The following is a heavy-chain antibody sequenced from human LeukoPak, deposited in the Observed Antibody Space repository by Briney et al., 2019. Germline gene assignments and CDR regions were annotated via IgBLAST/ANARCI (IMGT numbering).Heavy chain of an antibody. Sequence: GGSLRLSCAASGFTFSSYAMSWVRQAPGKGLEWVSTISVSGGDTFYADSVKGRFTTSRDNSKNTLYLQMNSLRAEDTAVYYCAKDVTERDYSGDYWGQGTLVTVSS. V-gene: IGHV3-23*01. CDR2: ISVSGGDT. D-gene: IGHD4-11*01. CDR1: GFTFSSYA. CDR3: AKDVTERDYSGDY. J-gene: IGHJ4*02.